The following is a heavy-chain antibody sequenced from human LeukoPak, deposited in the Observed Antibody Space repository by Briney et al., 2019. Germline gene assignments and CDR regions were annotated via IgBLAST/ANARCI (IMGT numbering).Heavy chain of an antibody. CDR3: ARPTAYCGGDCHFDY. CDR1: GFNFYKYA. CDR2: ISYDGNNK. Sequence: PGRSLRLSCARSGFNFYKYAMHWVRQAPGKGLEWVAVISYDGNNKNYPDSVKGRFTIYRDNSKKTVYLQMDRLRTEDAAVYYCARPTAYCGGDCHFDYWGQGTLVTVSS. J-gene: IGHJ4*02. V-gene: IGHV3-30*04. D-gene: IGHD2-21*02.